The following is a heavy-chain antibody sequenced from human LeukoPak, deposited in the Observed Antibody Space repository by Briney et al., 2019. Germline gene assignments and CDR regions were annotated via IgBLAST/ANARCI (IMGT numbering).Heavy chain of an antibody. V-gene: IGHV4-59*01. CDR3: ARGYEGPFDY. D-gene: IGHD5-12*01. Sequence: SETLSLTCTVSGGSISSYYWSWIRQPPGKGLEWIGYIYYSGSTNYNPSLKSRVTISVDTSKNQFSPKLSSVTAADTAVYYCARGYEGPFDYWGQGTLVTVSS. J-gene: IGHJ4*02. CDR2: IYYSGST. CDR1: GGSISSYY.